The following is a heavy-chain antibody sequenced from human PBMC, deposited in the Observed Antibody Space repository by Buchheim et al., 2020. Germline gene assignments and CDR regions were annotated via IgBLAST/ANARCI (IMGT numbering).Heavy chain of an antibody. V-gene: IGHV4-39*01. D-gene: IGHD1-14*01. CDR1: GGSISSTDHY. CDR3: ATHRRYPGISVPGFDL. J-gene: IGHJ4*01. CDR2: IFYTEST. Sequence: QLQLQESGPGLVKPSETLSLTCTVSGGSISSTDHYWGWIRQPPGKGLEWVATIFYTESTYYNPSLKSRFSISVDTSKNQFSLKVNSVTAAHTAVYFCATHRRYPGISVPGFDLWGQGTL.